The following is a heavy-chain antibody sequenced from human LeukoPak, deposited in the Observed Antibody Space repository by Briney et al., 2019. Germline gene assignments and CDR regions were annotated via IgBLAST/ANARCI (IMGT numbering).Heavy chain of an antibody. CDR2: IIPIFGTP. V-gene: IGHV1-69*06. CDR1: GASFSSYA. CDR3: AKQGALRQDYYMDV. Sequence: SLKVSCKASGASFSSYAISWVRQTPGQGLEWMGRIIPIFGTPNDAQRFQGRVTITADIVSSTAYMEVNNLTSEDTAVYFCAKQGALRQDYYMDVWGNGTTVTVSS. J-gene: IGHJ6*03.